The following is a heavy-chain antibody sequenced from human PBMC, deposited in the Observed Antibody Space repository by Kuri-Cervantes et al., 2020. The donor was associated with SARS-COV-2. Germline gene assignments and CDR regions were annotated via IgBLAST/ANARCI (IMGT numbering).Heavy chain of an antibody. Sequence: ASVKVSCKASGYTFTGYYMHWVRQAPGQGPEWMGWINHDGGTNSAQKFQGRVTMTRDTSTSTVHMELRRLRFDDTAVYYCARNRRMSGYSFGFDLWGQGTLVTVSS. V-gene: IGHV1-2*02. J-gene: IGHJ4*02. D-gene: IGHD5-18*01. CDR2: INHDGGT. CDR1: GYTFTGYY. CDR3: ARNRRMSGYSFGFDL.